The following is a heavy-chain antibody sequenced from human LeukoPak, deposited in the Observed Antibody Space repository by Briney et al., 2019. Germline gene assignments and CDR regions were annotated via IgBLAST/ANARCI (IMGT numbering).Heavy chain of an antibody. D-gene: IGHD2-21*02. CDR2: ISSSVSTI. V-gene: IGHV3-48*03. CDR3: ARVEAYCGGDCYSSDAFDI. J-gene: IGHJ3*02. Sequence: GGSLRLSCAASGFTFSSYEMNWVRQAPGKGLEWVSYISSSVSTIYYADSVKGRFTISRDNAESSLYLQMNSLRAEDTAVYYCARVEAYCGGDCYSSDAFDIWGQGTMVTVSS. CDR1: GFTFSSYE.